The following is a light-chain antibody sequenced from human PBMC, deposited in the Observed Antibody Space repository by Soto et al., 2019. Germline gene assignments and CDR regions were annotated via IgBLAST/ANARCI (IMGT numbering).Light chain of an antibody. Sequence: EVVLTQSPATLSLSPGERASLSCRASQSVSTNLAWYQQKPGQAPSLLIYGASTRATGIPARFSGSGSATEFTLTISSLQSKDFAVYYCQQYNDWPPWTFGQGTKVEIK. CDR2: GAS. J-gene: IGKJ1*01. CDR1: QSVSTN. CDR3: QQYNDWPPWT. V-gene: IGKV3D-15*01.